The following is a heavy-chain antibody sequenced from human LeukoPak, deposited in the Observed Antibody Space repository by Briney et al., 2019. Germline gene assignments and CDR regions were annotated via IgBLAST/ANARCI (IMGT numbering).Heavy chain of an antibody. J-gene: IGHJ5*02. CDR3: ARDRRQATGDWFDP. D-gene: IGHD5-12*01. V-gene: IGHV4-59*12. CDR2: IYYSGST. Sequence: SETLSLTCTVSGGSISSYYWSWIRQPPGKGLEWIGYIYYSGSTNYNPSLKSRVTMSVDTSKNQFSLKLSSVTAADTAVYYCARDRRQATGDWFDPWGQGTLVTVSS. CDR1: GGSISSYY.